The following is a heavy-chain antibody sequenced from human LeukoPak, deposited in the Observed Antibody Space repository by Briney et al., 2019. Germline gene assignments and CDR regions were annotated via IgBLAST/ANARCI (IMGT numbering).Heavy chain of an antibody. Sequence: SSETLSLTCTVSGGSIRSYYWSWIRQPPGKGLEWIGYIYYSESANYNPSLKSRITISVDTSKNQFSLNLSSVTAADTDVCFCARGDYDFWSCDRGGFWDYWGQGTLVTVSS. CDR2: IYYSESA. J-gene: IGHJ4*02. CDR3: ARGDYDFWSCDRGGFWDY. V-gene: IGHV4-59*01. D-gene: IGHD3-3*01. CDR1: GGSIRSYY.